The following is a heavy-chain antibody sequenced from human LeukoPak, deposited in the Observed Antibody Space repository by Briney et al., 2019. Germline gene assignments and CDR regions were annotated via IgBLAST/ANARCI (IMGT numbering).Heavy chain of an antibody. Sequence: GSLRLSCAASGFSFNIYAMGWVRQAPGKGLEWVSVIGSGSVDKHYADTVRGRFDISRDNSKNRLFLQMNSLRVEDSGVYYCAKRVPSTALDSWGQGTLVTVSS. J-gene: IGHJ5*01. V-gene: IGHV3-23*01. CDR2: IGSGSVDK. CDR1: GFSFNIYA. D-gene: IGHD3-3*01. CDR3: AKRVPSTALDS.